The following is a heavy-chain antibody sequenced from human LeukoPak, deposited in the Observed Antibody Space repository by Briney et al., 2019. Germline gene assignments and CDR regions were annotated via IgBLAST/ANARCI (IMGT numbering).Heavy chain of an antibody. CDR1: GYTFTGYY. D-gene: IGHD6-13*01. CDR2: INPNSGGT. Sequence: ASVKVSCKASGYTFTGYYMHWVRQAPGQGLEWMGWINPNSGGTNYAQKFQGWVPMTRDTSISTAYMELSRLRSDDTAVYYCARDGSSSSWYHVDYWGQGTLVTVSS. CDR3: ARDGSSSSWYHVDY. J-gene: IGHJ4*02. V-gene: IGHV1-2*04.